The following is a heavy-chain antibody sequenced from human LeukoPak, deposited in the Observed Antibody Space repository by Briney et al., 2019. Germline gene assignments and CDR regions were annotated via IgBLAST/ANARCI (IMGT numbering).Heavy chain of an antibody. Sequence: GRSLRLSCAASGFTFSSYAMHWVRQAPGKGLMWVSRIESNGLTLYADSVRDRFTISRDNGKNTIYLQMNSLRVDDTAIYYCAKAATYFYGSVTYDWFESWGQGTLVTVSS. CDR1: GFTFSSYA. D-gene: IGHD3-10*01. V-gene: IGHV3-74*01. CDR3: AKAATYFYGSVTYDWFES. CDR2: IESNGLT. J-gene: IGHJ5*01.